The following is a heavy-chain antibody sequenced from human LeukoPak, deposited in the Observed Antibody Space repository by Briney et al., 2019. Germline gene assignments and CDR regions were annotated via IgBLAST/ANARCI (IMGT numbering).Heavy chain of an antibody. D-gene: IGHD3-22*01. CDR3: ARDPYDSSGYPHDAFDI. CDR2: IYSGGST. CDR1: GFTVSSNY. V-gene: IGHV3-66*01. J-gene: IGHJ3*02. Sequence: PGGSLGLSCAASGFTVSSNYMSWVRQAPGKGLEWVSVIYSGGSTYYADSVKGRFTISRDNSKNTLYLQMNSLRAEDTAVYYCARDPYDSSGYPHDAFDIWGQGTMVTVSS.